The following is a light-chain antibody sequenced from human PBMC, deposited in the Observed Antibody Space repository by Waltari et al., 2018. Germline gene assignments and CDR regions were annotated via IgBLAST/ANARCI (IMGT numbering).Light chain of an antibody. J-gene: IGKJ1*01. CDR3: QQRSHWRT. CDR1: QSVSSY. V-gene: IGKV3-11*01. Sequence: IMLTQSPATLSLSPWERATLSCRTSQSVSSYLAWFQQKPGQAPRLLIYDTSNRATGIPARFSGSGSGTDFTLTISSLEPEDSAVYYCQQRSHWRTFGQGTKVEIK. CDR2: DTS.